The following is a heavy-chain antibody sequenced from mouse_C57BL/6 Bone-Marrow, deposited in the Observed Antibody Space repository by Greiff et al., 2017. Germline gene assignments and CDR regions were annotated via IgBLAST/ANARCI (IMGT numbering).Heavy chain of an antibody. Sequence: EVQLQQSGPELVKPGASVKISCKASGYTFTDYYMNWVKQSHGKSLEWIGDINPNNGGTSYNQKFKGKATLTVDKSSSTAYMELRSLTSEDSAVYYCARGLLRSPYWGQGTTLTVSS. CDR1: GYTFTDYY. V-gene: IGHV1-26*01. CDR2: INPNNGGT. CDR3: ARGLLRSPY. J-gene: IGHJ2*01. D-gene: IGHD1-1*01.